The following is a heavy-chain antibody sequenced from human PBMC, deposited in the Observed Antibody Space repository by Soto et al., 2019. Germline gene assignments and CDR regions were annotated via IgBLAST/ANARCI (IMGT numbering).Heavy chain of an antibody. D-gene: IGHD2-2*01. J-gene: IGHJ4*02. V-gene: IGHV3-13*01. CDR1: GFTFSSYD. CDR3: ARGEYCSSTSCYAGMYPYHPPDY. CDR2: IGTAGDT. Sequence: GGSLRLSCAASGFTFSSYDMHWVRQDTGKGLEWVSAIGTAGDTYYPGSVKGRFTISRENAKNSLYLQMNSLRAGDTAVYYCARGEYCSSTSCYAGMYPYHPPDYWGQGTLVTVSS.